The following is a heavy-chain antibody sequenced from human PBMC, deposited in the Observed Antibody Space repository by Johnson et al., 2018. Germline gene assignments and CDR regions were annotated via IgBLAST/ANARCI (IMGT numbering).Heavy chain of an antibody. V-gene: IGHV3-74*01. CDR2: ISGDGSTT. Sequence: VQLQESGGGLVQPGGSLRLSCAGSGSYWMFWVRPVPGKGLVWVSQISGDGSTTGYADSVQGRFSVPRDNAKHPMYLQMNSLKVDDTAVYYCAASGAPYYVEIWGPGTMVTVSS. J-gene: IGHJ3*02. CDR1: GSYW. CDR3: AASGAPYYVEI. D-gene: IGHD3-10*01.